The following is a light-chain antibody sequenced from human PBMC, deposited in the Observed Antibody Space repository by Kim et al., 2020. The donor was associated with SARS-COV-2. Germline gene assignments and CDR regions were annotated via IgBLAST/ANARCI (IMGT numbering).Light chain of an antibody. Sequence: AVGQTVKITCQGDNLRSYFASWYQQKPGQAPILVMFGKNNRPSGIPDRFSGSSAGNTASLTITGAQAEDEADYDCSSRDFGAYLVIFGGGTKVTVL. J-gene: IGLJ2*01. CDR3: SSRDFGAYLVI. CDR2: GKN. CDR1: NLRSYF. V-gene: IGLV3-19*01.